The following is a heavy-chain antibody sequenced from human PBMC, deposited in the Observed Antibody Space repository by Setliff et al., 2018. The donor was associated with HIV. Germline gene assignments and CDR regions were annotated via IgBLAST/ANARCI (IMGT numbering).Heavy chain of an antibody. CDR1: GFTFNSYG. J-gene: IGHJ4*02. CDR3: VKDVVKFWSGSGALDF. Sequence: GGSLRLSCAASGFTFNSYGMHWVRQAPGKGLEWVALIWYDASKKEYAESVKGRFNILRDDSKKTVDLQMNSMRADDTAVYYCVKDVVKFWSGSGALDFWGPGTLVTVSS. V-gene: IGHV3-33*06. CDR2: IWYDASKK. D-gene: IGHD3-3*01.